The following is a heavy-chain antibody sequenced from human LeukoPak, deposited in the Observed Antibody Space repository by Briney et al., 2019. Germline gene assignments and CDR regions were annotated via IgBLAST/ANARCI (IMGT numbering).Heavy chain of an antibody. CDR2: INDSGST. D-gene: IGHD6-19*01. Sequence: SETLSLTCGVSGHSISSGYYWGWIRQPPGKGLEWIGEINDSGSTSYNPSLKSRVTISVDTSKSQFSLKLSSVTATGTAVYFCARGQWLDNSWGQGTLVTVSS. CDR3: ARGQWLDNS. CDR1: GHSISSGYY. V-gene: IGHV4-34*01. J-gene: IGHJ4*02.